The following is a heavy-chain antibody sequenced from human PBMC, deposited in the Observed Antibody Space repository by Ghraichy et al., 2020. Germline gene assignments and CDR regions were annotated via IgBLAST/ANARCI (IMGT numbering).Heavy chain of an antibody. J-gene: IGHJ6*03. D-gene: IGHD6-13*01. Sequence: GESLNISCAASGFTFSSYSMNWVRQAPGKGLEWVSYISSSSSTIYYADSVKGRFTISRENAKNSLYLQMNSLRDEDTAVYYCARDRGDGSSWYYYYYYYMDVWGKGTTVTVSS. CDR1: GFTFSSYS. CDR3: ARDRGDGSSWYYYYYYYMDV. CDR2: ISSSSSTI. V-gene: IGHV3-48*02.